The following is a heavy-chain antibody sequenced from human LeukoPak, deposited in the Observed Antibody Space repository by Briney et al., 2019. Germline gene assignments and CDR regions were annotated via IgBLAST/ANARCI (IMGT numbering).Heavy chain of an antibody. Sequence: GGSLRLSCAASGFTFSSYAMHCVRQAPGTGLKWVALISYDGSNKYYADSVKGRFTISRDNSKNTLYLQMNSLRTEDTAVYYCARASVGWWHDRPYYMDVWGKGTTVTVSS. CDR2: ISYDGSNK. J-gene: IGHJ6*03. CDR1: GFTFSSYA. V-gene: IGHV3-30*01. CDR3: ARASVGWWHDRPYYMDV. D-gene: IGHD2-8*02.